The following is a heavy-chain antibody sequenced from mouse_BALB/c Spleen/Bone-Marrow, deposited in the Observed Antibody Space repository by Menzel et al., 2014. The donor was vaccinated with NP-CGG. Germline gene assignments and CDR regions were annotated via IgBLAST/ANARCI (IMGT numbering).Heavy chain of an antibody. CDR1: GFNIKDTY. CDR3: ARYRLGTYFDY. J-gene: IGHJ2*01. V-gene: IGHV14-3*02. Sequence: EVQLVESGAELVRSGASVKLSCTASGFNIKDTYMHWVKQRPEQGLEWIGRIDPANGNTKYDPKFQGKATITADTSSNTAYLQLSSLTSEDTAVYYCARYRLGTYFDYWGQGTTLTVSS. D-gene: IGHD1-2*01. CDR2: IDPANGNT.